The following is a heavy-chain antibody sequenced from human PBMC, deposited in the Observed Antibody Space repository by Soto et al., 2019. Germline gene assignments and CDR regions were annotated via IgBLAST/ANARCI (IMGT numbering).Heavy chain of an antibody. CDR2: IYHSGST. CDR3: AGGIAARPLGY. V-gene: IGHV4-30-2*01. J-gene: IGHJ4*02. CDR1: GGSISSGGYS. D-gene: IGHD6-6*01. Sequence: QLQLQESGSGLVKPSQTLSLTCAVSGGSISSGGYSWSWIRQPPGKGLEWIGYIYHSGSTYYNPSLKSRVTISVYRSKSQFSLRLSSVTAADTAVYYCAGGIAARPLGYWGQVTLVTVSS.